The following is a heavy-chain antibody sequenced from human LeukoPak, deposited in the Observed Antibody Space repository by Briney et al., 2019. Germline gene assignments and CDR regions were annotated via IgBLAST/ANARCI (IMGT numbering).Heavy chain of an antibody. J-gene: IGHJ4*02. D-gene: IGHD3-3*01. CDR1: GGTFSSYA. Sequence: GASVKVSCKASGGTFSSYAISWVRQAPGQGLEWMGGIIPIFGTANYAQKFQGRVTITADESTSTAYMELSSLRSEDTAVYYCARAPRDFWSGTNLYYFGYWGQGTLVTVSS. CDR3: ARAPRDFWSGTNLYYFGY. V-gene: IGHV1-69*13. CDR2: IIPIFGTA.